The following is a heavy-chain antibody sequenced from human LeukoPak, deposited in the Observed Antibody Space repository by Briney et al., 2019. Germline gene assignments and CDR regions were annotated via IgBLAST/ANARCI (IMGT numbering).Heavy chain of an antibody. D-gene: IGHD3-3*01. Sequence: SETLSLTCTDSGGSISSSSYYWGWIRQPPGKGLEWIGSIYYSGSTYYNPSLKSRVTISVDTSKNQFSLKLSSVTAADTAVYYCARIMDFWSGPSYYHGMDVWGQGTTVTVSS. CDR2: IYYSGST. CDR1: GGSISSSSYY. CDR3: ARIMDFWSGPSYYHGMDV. V-gene: IGHV4-39*01. J-gene: IGHJ6*02.